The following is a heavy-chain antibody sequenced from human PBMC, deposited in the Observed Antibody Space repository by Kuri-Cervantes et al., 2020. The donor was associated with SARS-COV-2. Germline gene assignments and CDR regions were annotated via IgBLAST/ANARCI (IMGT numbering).Heavy chain of an antibody. J-gene: IGHJ4*02. CDR3: VRPRYSSSWYTDY. CDR2: INHSGRT. CDR1: GWSFSGYY. D-gene: IGHD6-13*01. V-gene: IGHV4-34*01. Sequence: GSLRLPCAVYGWSFSGYYWSWIRQPPGKGREWTGEINHSGRTNYNPSLKSRVTISVDTSKNQFSLKLSSVTAADKAVDYCVRPRYSSSWYTDYWGQGTLVTVSS.